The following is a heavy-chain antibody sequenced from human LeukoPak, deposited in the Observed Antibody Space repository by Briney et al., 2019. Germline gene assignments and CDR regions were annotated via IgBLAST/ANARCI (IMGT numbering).Heavy chain of an antibody. CDR1: GYTFTSYG. J-gene: IGHJ4*02. V-gene: IGHV1-18*01. CDR3: AGGYDYGGLDY. Sequence: GASVKVSCKASGYTFTSYGISWVRQAPGQGLEWVGWISAYNGNTNYALKLQGRVTMTTDTSTSTAYMELRSLRSDDTAVYYCAGGYDYGGLDYWGQGTLVTVSS. CDR2: ISAYNGNT. D-gene: IGHD4-23*01.